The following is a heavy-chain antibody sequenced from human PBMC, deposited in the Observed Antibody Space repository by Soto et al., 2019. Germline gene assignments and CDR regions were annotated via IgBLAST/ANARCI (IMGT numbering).Heavy chain of an antibody. D-gene: IGHD2-2*01. CDR3: ASIALPAAIGDYYGVDV. J-gene: IGHJ6*02. CDR2: INPNNGDT. V-gene: IGHV1-2*02. CDR1: GYTFTGFY. Sequence: ASVKVSCKASGYTFTGFYIHWVRQAPGQGLEWMGWINPNNGDTNYALNFQGRVSLTRDTSTSTAYMELSRLRFGDTAVYYCASIALPAAIGDYYGVDVWGQGTTVTVSS.